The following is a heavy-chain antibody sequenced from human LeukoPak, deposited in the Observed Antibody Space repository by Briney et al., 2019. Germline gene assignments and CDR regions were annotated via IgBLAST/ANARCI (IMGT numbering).Heavy chain of an antibody. Sequence: SAKVSCKASGGTFSSYAISWVRQAPGQGLEWMGGIIPIFGTANYAQKFQGRVTITADKSTSTAYMELSSLRSEDTAVYYCARRNTAMDTHYYFDYWGQGTLVTASS. CDR1: GGTFSSYA. CDR3: ARRNTAMDTHYYFDY. V-gene: IGHV1-69*06. D-gene: IGHD5-18*01. J-gene: IGHJ4*02. CDR2: IIPIFGTA.